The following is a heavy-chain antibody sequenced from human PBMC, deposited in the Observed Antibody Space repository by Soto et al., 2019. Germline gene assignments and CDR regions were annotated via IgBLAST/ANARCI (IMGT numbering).Heavy chain of an antibody. V-gene: IGHV1-69*01. Sequence: QVQLVQSGAEVKKPGSSVKVSCKASGGTFSSYAISWVRQAPGQGLEWMGGIIPIFGTANYAQKFQGRVTITADESMSTAYMELSSLRSEDTAVYYCATSNPNLWFGEFAPNWFDPWGQGTLVTVSS. CDR2: IIPIFGTA. D-gene: IGHD3-10*01. CDR1: GGTFSSYA. J-gene: IGHJ5*02. CDR3: ATSNPNLWFGEFAPNWFDP.